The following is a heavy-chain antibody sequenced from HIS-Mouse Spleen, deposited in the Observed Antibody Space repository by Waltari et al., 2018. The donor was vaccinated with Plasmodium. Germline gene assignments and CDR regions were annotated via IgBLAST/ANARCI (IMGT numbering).Heavy chain of an antibody. Sequence: EVQLVESGGGLVQPGGSLRLSCAASGFTFRSYRMHWVRQAPGKGLEWVSYMSSSSSTIYYADSVKGRFTISRDNAKNSLFLQMNSLRAEDTAVYYCAREKHSSSWYDAFDIWGQGTMVTVSS. CDR1: GFTFRSYR. CDR3: AREKHSSSWYDAFDI. D-gene: IGHD6-13*01. CDR2: MSSSSSTI. J-gene: IGHJ3*02. V-gene: IGHV3-48*01.